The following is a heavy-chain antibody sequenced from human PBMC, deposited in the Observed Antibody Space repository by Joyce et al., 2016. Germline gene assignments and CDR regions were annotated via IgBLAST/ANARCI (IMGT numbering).Heavy chain of an antibody. CDR3: GRERGGGMSAFDI. CDR1: GFTFSAYE. Sequence: EVQPVEAGGALVQPGGSLRLSCAASGFTFSAYEIHWVRQTTGKGLEWVSAIGTAGDPYYAGSVKGRFTISRENAKSSLFLQMNSLRAEDTAVYYCGRERGGGMSAFDIWGQGTMVTVSS. D-gene: IGHD3-16*01. J-gene: IGHJ3*02. V-gene: IGHV3-13*05. CDR2: IGTAGDP.